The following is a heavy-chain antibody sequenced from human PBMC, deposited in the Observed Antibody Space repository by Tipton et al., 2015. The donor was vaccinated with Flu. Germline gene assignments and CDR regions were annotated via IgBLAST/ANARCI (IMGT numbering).Heavy chain of an antibody. Sequence: TLSLTCTVSGGSISSYYWSWIRQPPGKGLEWIGYIYYSGSTNYNPSLKSRVTISVDTSKNQFSLKLSSVTAADTAVYYCARYGTYDGSRYFQPWGQGTLVTVFS. D-gene: IGHD1-26*01. CDR3: ARYGTYDGSRYFQP. J-gene: IGHJ1*01. CDR1: GGSISSYY. CDR2: IYYSGST. V-gene: IGHV4-59*01.